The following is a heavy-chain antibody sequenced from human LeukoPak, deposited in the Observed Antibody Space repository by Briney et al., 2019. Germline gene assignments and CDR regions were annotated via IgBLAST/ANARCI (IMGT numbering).Heavy chain of an antibody. V-gene: IGHV4-30-4*01. CDR3: ARDNEEYDYVWGTYRGGGFDY. CDR1: DGSFSSGDYY. D-gene: IGHD3-16*02. CDR2: THYSGST. J-gene: IGHJ4*02. Sequence: ASETLSLTCTVSDGSFSSGDYYWSWIRQPPGKGLEWIGYTHYSGSTYYNPSLKSRVTISVDTSKNQSSLKLSSVTAADTAVYYCARDNEEYDYVWGTYRGGGFDYWGQGTLVTVSS.